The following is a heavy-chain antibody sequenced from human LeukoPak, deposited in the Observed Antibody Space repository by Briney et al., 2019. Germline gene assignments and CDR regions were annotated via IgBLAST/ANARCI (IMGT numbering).Heavy chain of an antibody. D-gene: IGHD4-23*01. CDR2: IWYDGSNK. CDR3: AREVTTVVTRYFDY. V-gene: IGHV3-33*01. CDR1: GFTFSSYG. J-gene: IGHJ4*02. Sequence: GGSLRLSCAASGFTFSSYGMHWARQAPGKGLEWVAVIWYDGSNKYYADSVKGRFTISRDNSKNTLYLQMNSLRAEDTAVYYCAREVTTVVTRYFDYWGQGTLVTVSS.